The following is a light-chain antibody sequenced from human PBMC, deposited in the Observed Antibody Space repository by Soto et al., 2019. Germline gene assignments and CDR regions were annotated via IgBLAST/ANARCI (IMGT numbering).Light chain of an antibody. CDR2: DAS. CDR3: QRYNRWPPT. Sequence: EVVMTQSPVTLSVSPGERVTLSCRASQSVSRNLAWHQQKPGQGPRLLIYDASTRATGVPARLSGSGSGTEFTLTISSLQSEDFAVYYCQRYNRWPPTFGQGTKVDIK. V-gene: IGKV3-15*01. J-gene: IGKJ1*01. CDR1: QSVSRN.